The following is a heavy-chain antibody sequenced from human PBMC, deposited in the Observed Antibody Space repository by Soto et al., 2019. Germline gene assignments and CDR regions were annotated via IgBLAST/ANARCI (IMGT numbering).Heavy chain of an antibody. D-gene: IGHD3-10*01. CDR3: VKNSGWFNT. V-gene: IGHV3-23*01. J-gene: IGHJ5*02. CDR2: LDGSGGIT. Sequence: QWLQSGGGLVQPGGSLTLSCAASGFTFGPTEMSWVRQAPGDGLACVATLDGSGGITYYADSVKGRFTISRDNSRNTGDLQMNSLRGDDTAMYYCVKNSGWFNTWGQGALVTVSS. CDR1: GFTFGPTE.